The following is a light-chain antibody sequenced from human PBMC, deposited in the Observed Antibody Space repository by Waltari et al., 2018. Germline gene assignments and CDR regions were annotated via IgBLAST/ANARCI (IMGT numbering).Light chain of an antibody. CDR1: QSLQRSY. J-gene: IGKJ2*01. CDR3: QQYGSSFV. Sequence: ELVLTQSPGTLSLSTGERATLSCRASQSLQRSYLALYQQKPGQAPRLLIDGASSRATGIADRFSGSVSGTDFTRTISRLELEDFAVYYCQQYGSSFVFGQGTKLEIK. V-gene: IGKV3-20*01. CDR2: GAS.